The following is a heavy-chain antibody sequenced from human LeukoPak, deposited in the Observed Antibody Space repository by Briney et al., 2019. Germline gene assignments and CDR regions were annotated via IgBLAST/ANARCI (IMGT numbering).Heavy chain of an antibody. Sequence: GSLRLSCAASGFTFSTYAMSWVRQAPGKGLEWVSAIGGSGDFTYYAEYVRGRFTISRDNSKKTLYLQMNSLGADDTAVYYCAKADRGWGVITKDWGQGTLVTVSS. CDR2: IGGSGDFT. CDR3: AKADRGWGVITKD. D-gene: IGHD3-10*01. J-gene: IGHJ4*02. CDR1: GFTFSTYA. V-gene: IGHV3-23*01.